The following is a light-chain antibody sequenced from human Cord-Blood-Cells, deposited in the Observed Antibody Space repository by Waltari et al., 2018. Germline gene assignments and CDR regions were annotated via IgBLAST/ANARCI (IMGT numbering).Light chain of an antibody. CDR1: QGISNY. J-gene: IGKJ4*01. CDR2: TAS. Sequence: DIEMTQSPSSLTASVGDRGTITCRSSQGISNYLAWYQQKPGKVPKLLLYTASTLQSGVPSRFSGSRSGTDFTLTISSLQPEDVATYYCQKDISAPLTVGGGTKVEIK. CDR3: QKDISAPLT. V-gene: IGKV1-27*01.